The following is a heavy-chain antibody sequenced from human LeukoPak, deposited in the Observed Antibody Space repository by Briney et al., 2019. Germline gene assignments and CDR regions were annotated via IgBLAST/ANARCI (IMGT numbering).Heavy chain of an antibody. CDR1: GFTFSSYG. D-gene: IGHD6-6*01. CDR3: TRLVIGSSIAARPFDY. CDR2: VRYDGSNK. J-gene: IGHJ4*02. V-gene: IGHV3-30*02. Sequence: PGGSLRLSCAASGFTFSSYGMHWVRQAPGKGLEWVAFVRYDGSNKYYADSVKGRFTISRDNSKNTLYLQMNSLRAEDTAVYYCTRLVIGSSIAARPFDYWGQGTLVTVSS.